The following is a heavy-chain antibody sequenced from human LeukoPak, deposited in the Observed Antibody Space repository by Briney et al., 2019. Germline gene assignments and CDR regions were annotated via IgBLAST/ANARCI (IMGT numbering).Heavy chain of an antibody. CDR1: GGSISSSSYY. Sequence: PSETLSLTCTVSGGSISSSSYYWGWIRQPPGKGLEWIGSIYYSGSTYYNPSLKSRVTISVDTSKNQFSLKLSSVTAADTAVYYCARSGPDFDYWGQGTLVTVSS. J-gene: IGHJ4*02. CDR3: ARSGPDFDY. V-gene: IGHV4-39*07. D-gene: IGHD6-25*01. CDR2: IYYSGST.